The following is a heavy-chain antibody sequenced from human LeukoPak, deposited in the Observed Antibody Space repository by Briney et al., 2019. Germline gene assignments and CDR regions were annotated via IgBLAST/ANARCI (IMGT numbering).Heavy chain of an antibody. J-gene: IGHJ6*01. CDR1: GYTFTNYD. CDR3: ARGFSYRMDV. CDR2: MDPNSGNT. V-gene: IGHV1-8*01. Sequence: GASVTVSCKASGYTFTNYDINWVRQATGQGLEWMGWMDPNSGNTGYAQKLQGRVTMTRNTSIRTTYMELSGLGSEDTAVYYCARGFSYRMDVWGQGTTVTVSS.